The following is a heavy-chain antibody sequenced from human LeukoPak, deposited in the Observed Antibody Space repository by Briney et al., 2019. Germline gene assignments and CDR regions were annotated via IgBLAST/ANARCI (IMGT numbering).Heavy chain of an antibody. D-gene: IGHD2-8*01. J-gene: IGHJ3*02. CDR2: ISGSGNNT. V-gene: IGHV3-23*01. CDR1: GFTFSNYA. CDR3: AKDMGVGAFDI. Sequence: GGSLRLSCAASGFTFSNYAMSWVRQAPGKGLEWVSAISGSGNNTYCADSVKGRFTISRDNSKNTLYLQMNSLRAEDTAVYYCAKDMGVGAFDIWGQGTMVTVSS.